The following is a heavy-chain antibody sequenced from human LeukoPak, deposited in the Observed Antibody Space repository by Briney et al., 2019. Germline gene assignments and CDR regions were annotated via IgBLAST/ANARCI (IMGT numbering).Heavy chain of an antibody. J-gene: IGHJ4*02. D-gene: IGHD1-14*01. V-gene: IGHV3-7*01. CDR3: ARGGVRRGYYDY. CDR1: GFSFGNYW. Sequence: GGSLRLSCAASGFSFGNYWMKWVRQDPVKGLEWVANINEDGSEKYYVDSVRGRFTISRDNAKNSLYLQMNSLRTEDTAIYYCARGGVRRGYYDYWGQGTPVTVSS. CDR2: INEDGSEK.